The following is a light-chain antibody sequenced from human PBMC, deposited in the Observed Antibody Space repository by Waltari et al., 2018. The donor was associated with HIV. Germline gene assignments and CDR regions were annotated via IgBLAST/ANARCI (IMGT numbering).Light chain of an antibody. Sequence: RATLSCRASQSVSSYLAWYQQKPGQAPRVLIYDASNRATGIPARFSGSGSGTDFTLTISSLEPEDFAVYYCQQRSNWLTFGGGTKVESK. J-gene: IGKJ4*01. CDR2: DAS. CDR3: QQRSNWLT. V-gene: IGKV3-11*01. CDR1: QSVSSY.